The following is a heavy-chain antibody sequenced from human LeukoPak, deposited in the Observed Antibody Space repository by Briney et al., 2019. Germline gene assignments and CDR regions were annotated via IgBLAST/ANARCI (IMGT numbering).Heavy chain of an antibody. CDR3: TRDEGATVATYQFDF. V-gene: IGHV3-7*01. J-gene: IGHJ4*02. D-gene: IGHD4-23*01. CDR2: IKYDGTYT. CDR1: GFDFRNYY. Sequence: PGGSVRLSCEASGFDFRNYYMSWVRQAPGKGLEWLANIKYDGTYTNYKDSVKGRLTLSRDNAKNSVYLQMNSLRAEDTAVYYCTRDEGATVATYQFDFWGRGTLVTVPS.